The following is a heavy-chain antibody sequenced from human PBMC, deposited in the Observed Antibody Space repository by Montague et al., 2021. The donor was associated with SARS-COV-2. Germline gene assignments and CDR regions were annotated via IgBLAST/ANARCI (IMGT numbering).Heavy chain of an antibody. Sequence: SETRSLTCTVSGDSISTYYWSWIRQPPGKGLEWIGYIYYNGYTNSNPSLTSRVTISVDTSKNQFSLRLSSVTAADTAVYFCARGGATYYYDTSGYVNAFDTWGQGTMVTVSS. CDR1: GDSISTYY. CDR3: ARGGATYYYDTSGYVNAFDT. D-gene: IGHD3-22*01. J-gene: IGHJ3*02. CDR2: IYYNGYT. V-gene: IGHV4-59*01.